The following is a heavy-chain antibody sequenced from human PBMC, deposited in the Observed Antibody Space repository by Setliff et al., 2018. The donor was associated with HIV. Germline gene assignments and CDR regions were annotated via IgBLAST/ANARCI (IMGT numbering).Heavy chain of an antibody. CDR1: GGSISSYY. Sequence: SETLSLTCTVSGGSISSYYWSWIRQPPGKGLEWIGYIYTSGSTNYNPSLKSRVTISVDTSKNQFSLKLSSVTAAGTAVYYCARDPVEHLGGDYVPSFDSWGQGTLVTVSS. CDR3: ARDPVEHLGGDYVPSFDS. J-gene: IGHJ4*02. CDR2: IYTSGST. D-gene: IGHD4-17*01. V-gene: IGHV4-4*08.